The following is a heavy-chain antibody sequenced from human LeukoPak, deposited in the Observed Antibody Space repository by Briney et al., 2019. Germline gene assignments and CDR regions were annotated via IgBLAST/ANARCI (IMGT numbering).Heavy chain of an antibody. Sequence: GASVKVSCKASGYTFTGYYMHWVRQAPGQGLEWMGWINLNSGGTKYAQKFQGWVTMTRDTSISTAYMEVTRLRSDDTAVYYCVGDCSTVTTPYFDYWGQGTPVTVPS. CDR3: VGDCSTVTTPYFDY. CDR1: GYTFTGYY. J-gene: IGHJ4*02. D-gene: IGHD4-17*01. V-gene: IGHV1-2*04. CDR2: INLNSGGT.